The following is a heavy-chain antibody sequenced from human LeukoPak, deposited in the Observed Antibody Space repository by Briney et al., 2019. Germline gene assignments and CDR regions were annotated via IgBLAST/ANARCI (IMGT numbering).Heavy chain of an antibody. Sequence: RPGGSLRLSCAASGFTFSSYEMNWVRQAPGKGLEWVSYISSSGSAIYYADSVKGRFTISRDNAKNSLYLQMNSLRAEDTAVYYCARINYYGSGWGQGTLVTVSS. CDR1: GFTFSSYE. CDR3: ARINYYGSG. D-gene: IGHD3-10*01. J-gene: IGHJ4*02. V-gene: IGHV3-48*03. CDR2: ISSSGSAI.